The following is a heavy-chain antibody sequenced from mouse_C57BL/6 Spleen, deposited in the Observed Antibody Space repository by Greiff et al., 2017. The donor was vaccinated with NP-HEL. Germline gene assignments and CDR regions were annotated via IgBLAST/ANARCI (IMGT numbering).Heavy chain of an antibody. CDR1: GYAFTNYL. Sequence: QVHVKQSGAELVRPGTSVKVSCKASGYAFTNYLIEWVKQRPGQGLEWIGVINPGSGGTNYNEKFKGKATLTADKSSSTAYMQLSSLTSEDSAVYFCARSSTVPYYFDYWGQGTTLTVSS. CDR3: ARSSTVPYYFDY. D-gene: IGHD1-1*01. J-gene: IGHJ2*01. V-gene: IGHV1-54*01. CDR2: INPGSGGT.